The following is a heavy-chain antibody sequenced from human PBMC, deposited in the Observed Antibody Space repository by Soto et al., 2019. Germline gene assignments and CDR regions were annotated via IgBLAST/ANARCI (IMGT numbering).Heavy chain of an antibody. Sequence: SETLSLTCTVSGGSISSGGYYWSWIRQHPGKGLEWIGYIYYSGSTYYNPSLKSRVTISVDTSKNQFSLKLSSVTAADTAVYYCARELFPATYGSGSYYYYGMDVWGQGTTVTVSS. CDR2: IYYSGST. CDR3: ARELFPATYGSGSYYYYGMDV. V-gene: IGHV4-31*03. D-gene: IGHD3-10*01. CDR1: GGSISSGGYY. J-gene: IGHJ6*02.